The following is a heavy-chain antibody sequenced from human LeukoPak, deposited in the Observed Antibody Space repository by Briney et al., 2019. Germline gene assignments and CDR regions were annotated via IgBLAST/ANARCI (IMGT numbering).Heavy chain of an antibody. CDR1: GGSISSYY. CDR3: ARDAYYDFWSAISTGHYYYYYMDV. J-gene: IGHJ6*03. CDR2: IYTSGST. Sequence: PSETLSLTCTVSGGSISSYYWSWIRQPAGKGLEWIGRIYTSGSTNYNPSLKSRVTMSVDTSKNQFSLKLSSVTAADTAVYYCARDAYYDFWSAISTGHYYYYYMDVWGKGTTVTVSS. V-gene: IGHV4-4*07. D-gene: IGHD3-3*01.